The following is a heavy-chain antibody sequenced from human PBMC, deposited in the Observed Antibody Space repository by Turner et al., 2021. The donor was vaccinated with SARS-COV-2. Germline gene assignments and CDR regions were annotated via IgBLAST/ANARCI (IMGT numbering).Heavy chain of an antibody. CDR2: IWYDGSNK. D-gene: IGHD3-22*01. J-gene: IGHJ3*02. Sequence: QVQLVESGGGVVQPGRSLRLSCAASGFTFSSSAMHWVRQAPGKGLEWVAVIWYDGSNKYYADSVKGRFTISRDNSKNTLYLQMNSLRAEDTAVYYCARDHYYDSSGYTLDAFDIWGQGTMVTISS. V-gene: IGHV3-33*08. CDR3: ARDHYYDSSGYTLDAFDI. CDR1: GFTFSSSA.